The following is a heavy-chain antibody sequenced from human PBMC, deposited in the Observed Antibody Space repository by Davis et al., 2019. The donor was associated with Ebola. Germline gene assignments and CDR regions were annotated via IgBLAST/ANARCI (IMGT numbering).Heavy chain of an antibody. CDR1: GYTFTIYA. D-gene: IGHD2-21*01. CDR2: ISAYNGNT. J-gene: IGHJ3*02. CDR3: ARRRDYDAFDI. V-gene: IGHV1-18*01. Sequence: AASVKVSCKASGYTFTIYAMHWVRQAPGQGLEWMGWISAYNGNTNYAQKLQGRVTMTTDTSTSTAYMELRSLRSDDTAVYYCARRRDYDAFDIWGQGTMVTVSS.